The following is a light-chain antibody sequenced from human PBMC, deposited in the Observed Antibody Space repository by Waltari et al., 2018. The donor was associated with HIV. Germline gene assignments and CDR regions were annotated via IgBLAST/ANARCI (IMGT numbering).Light chain of an antibody. J-gene: IGLJ3*02. CDR1: SSNIGSNT. CDR3: AAWDDSLNGWV. V-gene: IGLV1-44*01. CDR2: SNN. Sequence: QSVLTQPPSASGTPGQRVTISCSGSSSNIGSNTVNWYQQLPGTPPKLLIYSNNQRPAGVPDRFSGSKSGTSASLAISGLQSEDEADYYWAAWDDSLNGWVFGGGTKLTVL.